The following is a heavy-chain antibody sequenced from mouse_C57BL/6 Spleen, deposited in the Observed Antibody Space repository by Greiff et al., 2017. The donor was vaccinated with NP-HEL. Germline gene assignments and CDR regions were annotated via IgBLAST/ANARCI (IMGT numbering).Heavy chain of an antibody. V-gene: IGHV1-64*01. J-gene: IGHJ4*01. Sequence: VQLQQPGAELVKPGASVKLSCKASGYTFTSYWMHWVKQRPGQGLEWIGMIHHNSGSTNYNEKFKSKATLTVDKSSSTAYMQLSSLTSEDSAVYYCAPGITTVVATDYAMDYWGQGTSVTVSS. D-gene: IGHD1-1*01. CDR2: IHHNSGST. CDR1: GYTFTSYW. CDR3: APGITTVVATDYAMDY.